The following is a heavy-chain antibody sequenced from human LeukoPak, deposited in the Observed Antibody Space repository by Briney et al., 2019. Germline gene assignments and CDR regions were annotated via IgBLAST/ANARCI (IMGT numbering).Heavy chain of an antibody. CDR2: INPNSGGT. J-gene: IGHJ4*02. CDR1: GYTFTGYY. Sequence: GASVKVSCKASGYTFTGYYMHWVRQAPGQGREWMGRINPNSGGTNYAQKFQGRVTMTRETSISTDYMELSRLRSDDTAVYYCARGPWYDSSGYLDFDYWGQGTLVTVSS. D-gene: IGHD3-22*01. CDR3: ARGPWYDSSGYLDFDY. V-gene: IGHV1-2*06.